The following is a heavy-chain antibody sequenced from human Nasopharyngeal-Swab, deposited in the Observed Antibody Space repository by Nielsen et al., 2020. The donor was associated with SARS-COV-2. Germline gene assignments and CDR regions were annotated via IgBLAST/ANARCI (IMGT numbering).Heavy chain of an antibody. Sequence: GESLKISCAASGFTFSNYWMTWVRQAPGKGLEWVANINQDGSEKSYVDSVKGRFTISRDSAKNSLYLQMNSLRAEDTAVYFCARVWDTSGLWGQGTLVTVSS. CDR3: ARVWDTSGL. CDR1: GFTFSNYW. D-gene: IGHD6-19*01. J-gene: IGHJ4*02. CDR2: INQDGSEK. V-gene: IGHV3-7*01.